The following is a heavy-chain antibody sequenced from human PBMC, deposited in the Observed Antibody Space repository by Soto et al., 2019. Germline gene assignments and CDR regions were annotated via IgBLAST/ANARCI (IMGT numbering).Heavy chain of an antibody. CDR1: GFTFSTDR. V-gene: IGHV3-74*01. Sequence: GGSLRLSCAASGFTFSTDRMHWVREAPGKGLVWVSRINGDGTGANYADSVKGRFTTSRDNAKNTLYLQMNSLRVEDTAVYHCAGGEGWGLWGQGTPFTVSS. D-gene: IGHD3-16*01. CDR2: INGDGTGA. CDR3: AGGEGWGL. J-gene: IGHJ4*02.